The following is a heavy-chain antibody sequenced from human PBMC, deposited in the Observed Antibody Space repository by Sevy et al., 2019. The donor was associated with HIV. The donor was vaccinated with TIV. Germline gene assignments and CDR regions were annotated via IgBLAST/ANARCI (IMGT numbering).Heavy chain of an antibody. CDR3: ARDLRYGVAGIQFGMDV. Sequence: ASVKVSCKASGYTFTSHYMHWVRQAPGQGLEWMGTINPSVGTTKSAQKFQGRVTMTRDTSTSTIYLELSSLRSEDTAMYYCARDLRYGVAGIQFGMDVWGQGTTVTVSS. J-gene: IGHJ6*02. CDR2: INPSVGTT. CDR1: GYTFTSHY. D-gene: IGHD6-19*01. V-gene: IGHV1-46*01.